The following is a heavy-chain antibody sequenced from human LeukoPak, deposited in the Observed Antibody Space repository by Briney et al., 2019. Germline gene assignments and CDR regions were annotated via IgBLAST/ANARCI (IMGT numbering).Heavy chain of an antibody. CDR1: GGSISSYY. D-gene: IGHD3-10*01. J-gene: IGHJ6*03. CDR3: ARGQVYYGSGSYYHYYYYYYMDV. CDR2: IYTSGST. Sequence: PSETLSLTCTVSGGSISSYYWSWIRQPAGKGLEWIGRIYTSGSTNYNPSLKSRVTMSVDTSKNQFSLKLSSVTAADTAVYYCARGQVYYGSGSYYHYYYYYYMDVWDKGTTVTVSS. V-gene: IGHV4-4*07.